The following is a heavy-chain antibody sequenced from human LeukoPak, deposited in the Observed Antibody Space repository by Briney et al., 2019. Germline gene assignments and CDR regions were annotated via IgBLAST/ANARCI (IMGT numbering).Heavy chain of an antibody. V-gene: IGHV3-48*03. CDR2: ISSSGSTI. CDR1: GFTFSSYE. J-gene: IGHJ4*02. Sequence: GGSLRLSCAAPGFTFSSYEMNWVRQAPGKGLEWVSYISSSGSTIYYADSVKGRFTISRDNAKNSLYLQMNSLRAEDTAVYYCARGVVGALDYWGQGTLVTVSS. D-gene: IGHD1-26*01. CDR3: ARGVVGALDY.